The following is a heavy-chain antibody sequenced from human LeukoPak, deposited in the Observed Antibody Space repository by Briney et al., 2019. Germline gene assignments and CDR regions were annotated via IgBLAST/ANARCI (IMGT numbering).Heavy chain of an antibody. D-gene: IGHD3/OR15-3a*01. V-gene: IGHV3-23*01. Sequence: GGSLRLSCAVSGITLNNYGMTWVRQAPGKGLEWVAGISDSGGSTKYADSVKGRFTISRDNPKNTLYLQMNSLRAEDTAVYFCAKRGVVIRVILVGFHKEAYYFEFRGQGALVTVSP. J-gene: IGHJ4*02. CDR1: GITLNNYG. CDR3: AKRGVVIRVILVGFHKEAYYFEF. CDR2: ISDSGGST.